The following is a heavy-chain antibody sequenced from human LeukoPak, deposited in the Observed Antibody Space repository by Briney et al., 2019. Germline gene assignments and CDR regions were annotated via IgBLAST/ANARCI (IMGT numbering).Heavy chain of an antibody. CDR3: ARVGGSYYLGGVDY. CDR2: ISSSSSYI. V-gene: IGHV3-21*01. CDR1: GFTFSSYS. Sequence: GGSLRLSCAASGFTFSSYSMNWVRQAPGKGLEWVSSISSSSSYIYYADSVKGRFTISRDNAKNSLYLQMTSLRAEDTAVYYCARVGGSYYLGGVDYWGQGTLVTVSS. J-gene: IGHJ4*02. D-gene: IGHD1-26*01.